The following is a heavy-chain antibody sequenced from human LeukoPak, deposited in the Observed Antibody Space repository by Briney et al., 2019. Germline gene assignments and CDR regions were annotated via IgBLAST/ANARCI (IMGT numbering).Heavy chain of an antibody. CDR2: IYTSGST. V-gene: IGHV4-4*07. Sequence: SSETLSLTCTVSGGSISSYYWRWIRQPAGKGLEWVGRIYTSGSTNYNPSLKSRVTMSVDTSKNQFSLKLSSVTAADTAVYYCARSNPRRLLPLYYYYYYMDVWGKGTTVTVSS. CDR1: GGSISSYY. CDR3: ARSNPRRLLPLYYYYYYMDV. D-gene: IGHD2-15*01. J-gene: IGHJ6*03.